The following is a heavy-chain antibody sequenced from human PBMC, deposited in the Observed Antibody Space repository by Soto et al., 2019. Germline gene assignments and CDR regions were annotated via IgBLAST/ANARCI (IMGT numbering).Heavy chain of an antibody. CDR2: IKQDGSEK. J-gene: IGHJ4*02. V-gene: IGHV3-7*01. CDR3: ARDPGYYDFWSGYYGHTDY. D-gene: IGHD3-3*01. Sequence: GSLRVSCAASGFTFSSYWMSWVRQAPGEGLEWVANIKQDGSEKYYVDSVKGRFTISRDNAKNSLYLQMNSLRAEDTAVYYCARDPGYYDFWSGYYGHTDYWGQGTLVTVSS. CDR1: GFTFSSYW.